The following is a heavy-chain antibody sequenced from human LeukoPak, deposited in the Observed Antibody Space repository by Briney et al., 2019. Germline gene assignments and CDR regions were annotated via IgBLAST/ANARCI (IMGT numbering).Heavy chain of an antibody. CDR1: GYTFTNYA. Sequence: ASVKVSFKCSGYTFTNYAMNWGRQAPGQGGEWMGGINTNTGNPTYVQGCTGGVVFSLETAVSTAYVQISSLKAEDTAVYYSATKAYDSSGYRFRHFDYWGQGTLVTVSS. CDR3: ATKAYDSSGYRFRHFDY. D-gene: IGHD3-22*01. V-gene: IGHV7-4-1*02. CDR2: INTNTGNP. J-gene: IGHJ4*02.